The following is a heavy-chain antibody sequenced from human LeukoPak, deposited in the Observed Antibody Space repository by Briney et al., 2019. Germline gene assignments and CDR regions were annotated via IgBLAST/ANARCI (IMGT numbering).Heavy chain of an antibody. CDR1: GFTFSSYG. Sequence: GGSLRLSCAASGFTFSSYGMHWVRQAPGKGLEWVAVISYDGSNKYYADSVEGRFTISRDNSKNTLYLQMNSLRAEDTAVYYCANLAVAGGPFDYWGQGTLVTVSS. D-gene: IGHD6-19*01. CDR2: ISYDGSNK. CDR3: ANLAVAGGPFDY. J-gene: IGHJ4*02. V-gene: IGHV3-30*18.